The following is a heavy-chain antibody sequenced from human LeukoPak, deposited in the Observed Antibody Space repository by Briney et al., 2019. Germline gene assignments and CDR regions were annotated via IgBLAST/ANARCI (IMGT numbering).Heavy chain of an antibody. V-gene: IGHV3-23*01. CDR1: GFTFNSYG. D-gene: IGHD4-17*01. CDR3: GRDPNGDYLGAFEF. J-gene: IGHJ3*01. Sequence: GGSLRLSCVGSGFTFNSYGLIWVCQAPGKGLEWVSGIHGNGEATYYGDSVKGRFTISRDNSKSTLYLQMNSLRVEDTAEYFCGRDPNGDYLGAFEFWGQGTKVAVSS. CDR2: IHGNGEAT.